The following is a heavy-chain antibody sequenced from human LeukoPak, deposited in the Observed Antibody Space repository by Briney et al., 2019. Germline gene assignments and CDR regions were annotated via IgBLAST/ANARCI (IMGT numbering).Heavy chain of an antibody. J-gene: IGHJ3*01. V-gene: IGHV3-23*01. D-gene: IGHD3-22*01. Sequence: GGSLRLSCAASGFTFSSYAMSLVRQAPGKGLEWVSAISGSGGTTYYADSVKGRFTISRDNSKNTLYLQMNSLRAEDTAIYFCARDWETLTYYDSSDQEYWGQGTMVTVSS. CDR1: GFTFSSYA. CDR2: ISGSGGTT. CDR3: ARDWETLTYYDSSDQEY.